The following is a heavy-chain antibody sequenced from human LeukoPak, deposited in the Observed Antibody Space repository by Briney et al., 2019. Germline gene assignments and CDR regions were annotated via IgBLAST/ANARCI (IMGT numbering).Heavy chain of an antibody. CDR1: GYSISSGYY. D-gene: IGHD5-18*01. Sequence: PSETLSLTCAVSGYSISSGYYWGWIRQPPGKGLEWIGSIYHSGSTYYNPSLKSRVTISVDTSKNQFSLKLSSVTAADTAVYYCARGAGGLQLWPGDYWGQGILVTVSS. CDR3: ARGAGGLQLWPGDY. V-gene: IGHV4-38-2*01. J-gene: IGHJ4*02. CDR2: IYHSGST.